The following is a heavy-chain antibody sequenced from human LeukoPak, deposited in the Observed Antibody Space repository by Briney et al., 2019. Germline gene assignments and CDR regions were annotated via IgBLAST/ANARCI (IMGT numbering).Heavy chain of an antibody. CDR2: IYPGDSDT. D-gene: IGHD5-18*01. CDR3: ARGSIQLWLLNDY. Sequence: GESLKISCKGSGYRFTSYWIGWVRQMPGKGLEWMGIIYPGDSDTRYSPSFQGQVTISADKSISTAYLQWSSLKATDTAMYYCARGSIQLWLLNDYWGQGTLVTVSS. V-gene: IGHV5-51*01. CDR1: GYRFTSYW. J-gene: IGHJ4*02.